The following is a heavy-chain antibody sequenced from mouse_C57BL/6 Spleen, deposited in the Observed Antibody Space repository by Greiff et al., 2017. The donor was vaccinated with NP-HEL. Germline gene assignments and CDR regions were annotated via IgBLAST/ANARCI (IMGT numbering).Heavy chain of an antibody. D-gene: IGHD2-3*01. V-gene: IGHV1-82*01. CDR2: IYPGDGDT. CDR3: ARGYFPYFDY. Sequence: QVQLQQSGPELVKPGASVKISCKASGYAFSSSWMNWVKQRPGKGLEWIGRIYPGDGDTNYNGKFKGKATLTADKSSSTAYMQLSSLTSEDSAVYFCARGYFPYFDYWGQGTTLTVSS. CDR1: GYAFSSSW. J-gene: IGHJ2*01.